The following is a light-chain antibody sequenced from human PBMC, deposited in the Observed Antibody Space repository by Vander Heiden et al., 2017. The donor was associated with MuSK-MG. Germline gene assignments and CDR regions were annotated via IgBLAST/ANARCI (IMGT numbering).Light chain of an antibody. CDR2: WAS. Sequence: DIVMTQSPDSLAVSLGERATSNCQPSQRVFCSSNNKNYLAWYQQKPRQPPKLLIYWASTRKSGVPDRFSGSGSGTDFTLTIISLQDEDVAVYYCQQYYSTLLTFGGGTKVEIK. V-gene: IGKV4-1*01. CDR1: QRVFCSSNNKNY. J-gene: IGKJ4*01. CDR3: QQYYSTLLT.